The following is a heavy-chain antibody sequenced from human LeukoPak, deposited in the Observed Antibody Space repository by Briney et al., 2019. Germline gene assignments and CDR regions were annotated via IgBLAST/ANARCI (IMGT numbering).Heavy chain of an antibody. J-gene: IGHJ6*03. CDR1: GYTFTSYG. CDR2: ISAYNGNT. V-gene: IGHV1-18*01. Sequence: GASVKVSCKASGYTFTSYGISWVRQAPGQGLEWMGWISAYNGNTNYAQKLQGRVTMTTDTSTSTAYMELRSLRSDGTAVYYCARDGPGSTSWPDRYYYYMDVWGKGTTVTVSS. D-gene: IGHD2-2*01. CDR3: ARDGPGSTSWPDRYYYYMDV.